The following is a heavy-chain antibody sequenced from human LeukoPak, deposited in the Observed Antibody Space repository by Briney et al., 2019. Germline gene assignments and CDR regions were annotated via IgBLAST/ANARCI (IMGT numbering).Heavy chain of an antibody. D-gene: IGHD6-13*01. CDR2: SYSSGSY. CDR1: GASISSGSFY. Sequence: SETLYLTCTVSGASISSGSFYRNWIRQPAGKGLEWVGRSYSSGSYNYNPSLKSRVTISVDTSKNQFSLKLTSVTATDTAVYYCARAYSPTDYFDYWGQGTTVTVST. CDR3: ARAYSPTDYFDY. J-gene: IGHJ4*03. V-gene: IGHV4-61*02.